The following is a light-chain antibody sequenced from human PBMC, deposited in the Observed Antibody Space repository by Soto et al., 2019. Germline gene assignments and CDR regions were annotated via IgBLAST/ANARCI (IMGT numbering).Light chain of an antibody. CDR3: QQYGSSPPRT. Sequence: EIVLTQSPGTLSLSPGERVTLSCRASQNVSSSYLAWYQQKPGQAPRLLIYGASSSATGIPDRFSGSGSGTDFTLTFSRLEPEDFAVYYGQQYGSSPPRTFGQGTKVDIK. J-gene: IGKJ2*01. CDR2: GAS. CDR1: QNVSSSY. V-gene: IGKV3-20*01.